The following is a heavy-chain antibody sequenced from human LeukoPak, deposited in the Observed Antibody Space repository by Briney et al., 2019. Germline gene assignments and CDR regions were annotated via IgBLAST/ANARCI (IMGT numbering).Heavy chain of an antibody. CDR2: ISAYNGNT. J-gene: IGHJ5*02. CDR1: GYTFTSYG. Sequence: ASVKVSCKASGYTFTSYGISWVRQAPGQGLEWMGWISAYNGNTNYAQKLQGRVTMTTDTSTSTAYMELRSLRSDDTAVYYCARVGVYYSSGRKKINWFDPWGQGTLVTVSS. V-gene: IGHV1-18*01. D-gene: IGHD6-19*01. CDR3: ARVGVYYSSGRKKINWFDP.